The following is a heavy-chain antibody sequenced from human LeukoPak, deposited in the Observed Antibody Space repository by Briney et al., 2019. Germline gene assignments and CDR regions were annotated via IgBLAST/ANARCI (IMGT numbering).Heavy chain of an antibody. CDR3: ARAQGLVGGYYRTYYFDY. CDR1: GFTFSSYW. Sequence: GGSLRLSGAAYGFTFSSYWMSWVRQAPGKGLEWVANIKQDGSEKYYVDSVKGRFTISRDNAKNSLYLQMNSLRAEDTAVYYCARAQGLVGGYYRTYYFDYWGQGTLVTVSS. V-gene: IGHV3-7*01. D-gene: IGHD3-22*01. CDR2: IKQDGSEK. J-gene: IGHJ4*02.